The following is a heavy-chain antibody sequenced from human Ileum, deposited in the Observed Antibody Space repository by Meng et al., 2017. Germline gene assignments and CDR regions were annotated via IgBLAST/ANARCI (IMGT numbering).Heavy chain of an antibody. CDR3: VREQYDSRGH. Sequence: VELVGGGGGLNRPGSALRLSCAASWFTGSLNSMSWVRQAPGKGLGWVSVIYSGGSTYYADSVKGRFTIPRDNSRNTLYLQMNSLRADDTAVYYCVREQYDSRGHWGQGTLVTVSS. CDR2: IYSGGST. CDR1: WFTGSLNS. D-gene: IGHD3-22*01. J-gene: IGHJ4*02. V-gene: IGHV3-53*01.